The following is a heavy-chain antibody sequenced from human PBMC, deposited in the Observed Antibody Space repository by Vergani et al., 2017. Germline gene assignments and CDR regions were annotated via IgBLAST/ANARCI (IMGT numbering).Heavy chain of an antibody. D-gene: IGHD5-12*01. J-gene: IGHJ6*02. CDR1: GFTFNHYA. V-gene: IGHV3-23*01. CDR3: AKANPRNSGYDYLYYYHAMDV. Sequence: EVQLLESGGDLVQPGGSLRLSCAASGFTFNHYAMNWVRQAPGKGLEWVSGISGSGGSTYYAGSVKGQFTISRDSSKNTLYLQMNILSAGDTAVYYCAKANPRNSGYDYLYYYHAMDVWGQGTTVTVSS. CDR2: ISGSGGST.